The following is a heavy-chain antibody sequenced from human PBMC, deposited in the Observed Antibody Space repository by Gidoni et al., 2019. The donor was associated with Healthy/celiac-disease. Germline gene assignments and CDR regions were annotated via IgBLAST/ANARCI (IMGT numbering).Heavy chain of an antibody. V-gene: IGHV5-10-1*03. CDR3: ARSPSRGYDILTGYYYYYYMDV. J-gene: IGHJ6*03. Sequence: EVQLVQSGAEVKKPGESLRISCKGSGYSFTSYWISWVRQMPGKGLEWMGRIDPSDSYTNYSPSFQGHVTISADKSISTAYLQWSSLKASDTAMYYCARSPSRGYDILTGYYYYYYMDVWGKGTTVTVSS. CDR2: IDPSDSYT. D-gene: IGHD3-9*01. CDR1: GYSFTSYW.